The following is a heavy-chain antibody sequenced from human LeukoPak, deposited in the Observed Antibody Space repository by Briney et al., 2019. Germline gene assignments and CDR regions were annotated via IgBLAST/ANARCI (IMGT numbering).Heavy chain of an antibody. V-gene: IGHV3-23*01. CDR1: GFTFSSYG. CDR2: IIVSCGNT. D-gene: IGHD3-10*01. CDR3: AKSGAMHSSWNFDL. J-gene: IGHJ2*01. Sequence: PGGSLRLSFAASGFTFSSYGMSWVRQAPGKGLEWVSAIIVSCGNTYYAHSVKGRFTISRDNSKSTLYLQMNSLIVKYTAVYYCAKSGAMHSSWNFDLWGRGTLVTVS.